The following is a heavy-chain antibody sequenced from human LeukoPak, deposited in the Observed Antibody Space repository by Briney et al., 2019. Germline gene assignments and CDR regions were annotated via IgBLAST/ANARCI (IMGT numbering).Heavy chain of an antibody. Sequence: ASVKVSCKTSDYIFTTYGVTWVRQAPRQGLEWMGWISAYNGDTKYAQKFQGRITMTTDTSTNTANMELRSLRSDDTAVYYCARDHSSSCQLLDYWGQGTLVTISS. V-gene: IGHV1-18*01. J-gene: IGHJ4*02. CDR2: ISAYNGDT. CDR1: DYIFTTYG. CDR3: ARDHSSSCQLLDY. D-gene: IGHD6-13*01.